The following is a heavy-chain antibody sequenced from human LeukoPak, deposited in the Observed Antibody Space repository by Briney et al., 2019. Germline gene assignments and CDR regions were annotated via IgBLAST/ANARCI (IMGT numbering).Heavy chain of an antibody. CDR3: ATGLRSSGWYEAFDI. J-gene: IGHJ3*02. CDR2: ISSSSSYI. D-gene: IGHD6-19*01. Sequence: SGGSLRLSCAASGFTFSSYSMNWVRQAPGKGLEWVSSISSSSSYIYYADSVKGRFTISRDNSKNTLYLQMNSLRAEDTAVYYCATGLRSSGWYEAFDIWGQGTMVTVSS. CDR1: GFTFSSYS. V-gene: IGHV3-21*01.